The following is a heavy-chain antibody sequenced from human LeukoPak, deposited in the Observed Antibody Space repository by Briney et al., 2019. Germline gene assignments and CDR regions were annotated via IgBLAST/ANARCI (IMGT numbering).Heavy chain of an antibody. CDR1: GGSTSSSNYY. CDR2: IYYNGGT. CDR3: ARPHDCSSTSCYADFDY. D-gene: IGHD2-2*01. Sequence: PSETLSLTCTVSGGSTSSSNYYWGWIRQPPGKGLEWIGSIYYNGGTYYNPSLKSRVTISVDTSKNQFSLKLNSVTAADTAVYYCARPHDCSSTSCYADFDYWGQGTLVTVSS. V-gene: IGHV4-39*01. J-gene: IGHJ4*02.